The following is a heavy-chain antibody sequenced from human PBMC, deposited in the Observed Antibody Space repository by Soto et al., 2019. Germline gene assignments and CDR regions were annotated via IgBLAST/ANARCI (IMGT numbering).Heavy chain of an antibody. D-gene: IGHD2-8*01. Sequence: PVKVACKASGFTFTSPAVQWVRQARGQRNEWIGWIVVGSSNTNYAQKFQERVTITRDMSTSTAYMELSSLRSEDTAVYYCAAREGTVYAIDYYYNGMDVWGQGTTVTVSS. CDR3: AAREGTVYAIDYYYNGMDV. V-gene: IGHV1-58*01. CDR1: GFTFTSPA. CDR2: IVVGSSNT. J-gene: IGHJ6*02.